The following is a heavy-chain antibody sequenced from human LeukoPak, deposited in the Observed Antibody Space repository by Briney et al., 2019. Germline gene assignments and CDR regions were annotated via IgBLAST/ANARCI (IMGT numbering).Heavy chain of an antibody. D-gene: IGHD3-22*01. J-gene: IGHJ4*01. CDR3: ARTRAYYDSSGYYYDFDY. Sequence: SVKVSCRASGGTFSSYAISWVRQAPGQGLEWMGGIIPIFGTANYAQKFQGRVTITADESTSTAYMELSSLRSEDTAVYYCARTRAYYDSSGYYYDFDYWGQEPWSPSPQ. CDR1: GGTFSSYA. V-gene: IGHV1-69*13. CDR2: IIPIFGTA.